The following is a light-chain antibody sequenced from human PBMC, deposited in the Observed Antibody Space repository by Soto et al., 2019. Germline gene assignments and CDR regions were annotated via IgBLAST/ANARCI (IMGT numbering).Light chain of an antibody. CDR1: QSISNY. CDR3: QQYKNSYT. Sequence: DIQMTQSPSSLSANVGDRVTITCRASQSISNYLNCYQQRPQKAPKLLISAASSLQSGVPSRYSGRCSGTDFTLTINNLQPEVFATYYCQQYKNSYTFGQGTKVDIK. J-gene: IGKJ2*01. V-gene: IGKV1-39*01. CDR2: AAS.